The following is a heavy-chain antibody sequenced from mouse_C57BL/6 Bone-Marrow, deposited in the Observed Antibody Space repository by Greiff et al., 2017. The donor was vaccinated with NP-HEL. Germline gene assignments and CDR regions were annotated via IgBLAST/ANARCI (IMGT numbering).Heavy chain of an antibody. Sequence: EVKLVESGGDLVKPGGSLKLSCAASGFTFSSYGMSWVRQTPDKRLEWVATISSGGSYTYYPDSVKGRFTISRDNAKNTLYLQMSSLKSEDTAMYYCARKEDDYDGYYFDYWGQGTTLTVSS. D-gene: IGHD2-4*01. CDR2: ISSGGSYT. CDR3: ARKEDDYDGYYFDY. J-gene: IGHJ2*01. CDR1: GFTFSSYG. V-gene: IGHV5-6*01.